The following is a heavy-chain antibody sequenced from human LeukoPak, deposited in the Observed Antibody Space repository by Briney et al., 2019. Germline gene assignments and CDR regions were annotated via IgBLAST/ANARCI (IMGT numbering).Heavy chain of an antibody. CDR2: ISGTSGTI. D-gene: IGHD3-9*01. Sequence: GGSLRPSCTASGFSVSSNYMSWVRQAPGKGLEWLSYISGTSGTIYYADSVKGRFIISRDNAKNSLYLQMNSLRDEDTAVYYCARDQAFDWSFDYWGQGTLVTVSS. CDR1: GFSVSSNY. CDR3: ARDQAFDWSFDY. J-gene: IGHJ4*02. V-gene: IGHV3-48*02.